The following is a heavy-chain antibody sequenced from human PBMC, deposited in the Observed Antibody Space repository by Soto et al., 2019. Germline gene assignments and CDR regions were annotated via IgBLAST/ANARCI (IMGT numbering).Heavy chain of an antibody. CDR3: EKAKTQILDYLDN. Sequence: GGSLRLSCAASGFTFSSYAMSWVRQAPGKGLEWVSAISGSGGSTYYADSVKGRFTISRDNSKNTLYLQMNSLRAEDTAVYYCEKAKTQILDYLDNWGQGTLDTVSS. J-gene: IGHJ4*02. CDR2: ISGSGGST. V-gene: IGHV3-23*01. CDR1: GFTFSSYA.